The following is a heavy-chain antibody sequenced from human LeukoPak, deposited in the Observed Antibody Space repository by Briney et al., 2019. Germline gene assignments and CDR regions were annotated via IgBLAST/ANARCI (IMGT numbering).Heavy chain of an antibody. CDR3: AKTVRGVNDAFDI. D-gene: IGHD3-10*01. CDR1: RFTFSSYS. J-gene: IGHJ3*02. V-gene: IGHV3-21*04. CDR2: ISSSSSYI. Sequence: GGSLRLSRAASRFTFSSYSMNWVRQAPGKGLEWVSSISSSSSYIYYADSVKGRFTISRDNAKNSLYLQMNSLRAEDTAVYYCAKTVRGVNDAFDIWGQGTMVTVSS.